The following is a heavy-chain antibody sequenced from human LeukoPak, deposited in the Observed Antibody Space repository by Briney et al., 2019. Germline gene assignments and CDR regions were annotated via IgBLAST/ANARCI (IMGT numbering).Heavy chain of an antibody. CDR1: GYTFTSYG. V-gene: IGHV1-18*01. Sequence: ASVKVSCKASGYTFTSYGISWVRQAPGQGLEWMGWISAYNGNTNYAQKLQGRVTMTTDTSTSTAYVELRSLRSDDTAVYYCARDAVVVVAATPPYYFDYWGQGTLVTVSS. CDR3: ARDAVVVVAATPPYYFDY. J-gene: IGHJ4*02. D-gene: IGHD2-15*01. CDR2: ISAYNGNT.